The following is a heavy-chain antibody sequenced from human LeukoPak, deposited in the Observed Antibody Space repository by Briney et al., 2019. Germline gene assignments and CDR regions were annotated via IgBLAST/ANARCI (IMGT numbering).Heavy chain of an antibody. D-gene: IGHD4-23*01. Sequence: GASVKVSCKASGFTFTGHYIHWVRQAPGQELEWMGYINPHSGGTNSPQKFQGRVTLTTDTSISAAYMELSSLISDDTAMYYCVREGNEVLTKDFDSWGQGTLVTVSS. CDR3: VREGNEVLTKDFDS. CDR1: GFTFTGHY. J-gene: IGHJ4*02. V-gene: IGHV1-2*02. CDR2: INPHSGGT.